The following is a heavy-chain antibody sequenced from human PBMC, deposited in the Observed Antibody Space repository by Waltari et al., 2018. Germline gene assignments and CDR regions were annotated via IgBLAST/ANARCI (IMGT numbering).Heavy chain of an antibody. CDR3: ARDRWGESHGYGY. D-gene: IGHD7-27*01. V-gene: IGHV1-2*02. Sequence: QVQLVQSGVEVKKPGASVRVSCKASGYPFTVYYLHWIRQAPGQGPEWMGWINPNNGATHYAQKVQGRVTMTRDTSINTAYLEVTSDDTAVYFCARDRWGESHGYGYWGRGTLVTVSS. CDR2: INPNNGAT. J-gene: IGHJ4*02. CDR1: GYPFTVYY.